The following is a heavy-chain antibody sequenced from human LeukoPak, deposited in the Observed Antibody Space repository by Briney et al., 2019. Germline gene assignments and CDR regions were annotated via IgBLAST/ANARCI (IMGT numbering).Heavy chain of an antibody. J-gene: IGHJ6*02. V-gene: IGHV3-23*01. Sequence: GGSLRLSCAASGFTFSSYAMSWVRQAPGKGLEWVSAISGSGGSTYYADSVKGRFTISRDNSKNTLYLQMNSLRAEDTAVYYCAKDLRFLEWLPVYYYYYGMDVWGQGTTVTVSS. CDR1: GFTFSSYA. CDR2: ISGSGGST. CDR3: AKDLRFLEWLPVYYYYYGMDV. D-gene: IGHD3-3*01.